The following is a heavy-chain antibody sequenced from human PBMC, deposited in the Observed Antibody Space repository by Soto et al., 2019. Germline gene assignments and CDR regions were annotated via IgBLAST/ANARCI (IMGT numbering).Heavy chain of an antibody. J-gene: IGHJ6*02. V-gene: IGHV4-34*01. CDR3: ARGXIAAAGRGYYYYYGMDV. CDR1: GGSFSCYY. D-gene: IGHD6-13*01. Sequence: ASETLSLTCAVYGGSFSCYYWSWIRQPPGKGLEWIGEINHSGSTNYNPSLKSRVTISVDTSKNQFSLKLSSVTAADTAVYYCARGXIAAAGRGYYYYYGMDVWGQGTTVTVSS. CDR2: INHSGST.